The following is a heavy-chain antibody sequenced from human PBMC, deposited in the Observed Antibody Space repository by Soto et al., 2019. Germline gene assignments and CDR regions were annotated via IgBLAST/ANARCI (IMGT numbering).Heavy chain of an antibody. V-gene: IGHV3-21*01. Sequence: PGGSLRLSCAASGFTFSSYSMNWVRQAPGKGLEWVSSISSSSSYIYYADSVKGRFTISRDNAKNSLYLQMNSLRAEDTAVYYCAGILVVPAPRTSAFDIWGQGTMVTVSS. CDR3: AGILVVPAPRTSAFDI. CDR2: ISSSSSYI. CDR1: GFTFSSYS. D-gene: IGHD2-2*01. J-gene: IGHJ3*02.